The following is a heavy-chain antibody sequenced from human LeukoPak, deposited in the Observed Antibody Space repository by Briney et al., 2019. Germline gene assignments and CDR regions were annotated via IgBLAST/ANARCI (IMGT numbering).Heavy chain of an antibody. J-gene: IGHJ5*02. CDR3: ARDQRRQQLDR. CDR1: GFTFSDYY. D-gene: IGHD6-13*01. Sequence: KPGGSLRLSCAASGFTFSDYYMSWIRQAPGKGLEWVSYISSSGSTIYYADSVKGRFTIPRDNAKNSLYLQMNGLRAEDTAVYYCARDQRRQQLDRWGQGTLVTVSS. V-gene: IGHV3-11*01. CDR2: ISSSGSTI.